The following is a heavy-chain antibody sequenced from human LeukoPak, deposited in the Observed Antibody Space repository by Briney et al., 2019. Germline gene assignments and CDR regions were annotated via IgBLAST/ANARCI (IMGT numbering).Heavy chain of an antibody. CDR1: GFTLSNYA. V-gene: IGHV3-23*01. Sequence: GGSLRLSCVGSGFTLSNYAMSWVRQAPGRGLEWVSGISVSGGNTYYAASVKGRFTISRDISRNTVYLQLDSLGAEDTAVYFCAKADTYSTGWHDLDYWGQGTLVTVSS. CDR3: AKADTYSTGWHDLDY. CDR2: ISVSGGNT. J-gene: IGHJ4*02. D-gene: IGHD6-19*01.